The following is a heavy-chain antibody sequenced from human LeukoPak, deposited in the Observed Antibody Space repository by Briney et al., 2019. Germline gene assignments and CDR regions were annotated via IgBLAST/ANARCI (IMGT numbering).Heavy chain of an antibody. CDR2: INPNSGGS. Sequence: ASVKVSCKASGFPFTGYYMHWVRQAPGQGLEWMGWINPNSGGSNYAQKFQGRVTMTRDTSISTAYMELSSLRSEDTAVYYCARDLHSSGYHTSEYFQHWGQGTLVTVSS. CDR3: ARDLHSSGYHTSEYFQH. CDR1: GFPFTGYY. D-gene: IGHD3-22*01. J-gene: IGHJ1*01. V-gene: IGHV1-2*02.